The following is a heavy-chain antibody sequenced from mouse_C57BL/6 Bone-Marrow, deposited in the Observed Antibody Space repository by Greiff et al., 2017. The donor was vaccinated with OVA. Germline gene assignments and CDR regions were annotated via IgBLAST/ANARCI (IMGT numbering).Heavy chain of an antibody. CDR3: ARELIYYYGSRPSAWFAY. V-gene: IGHV1-55*01. J-gene: IGHJ3*01. CDR2: IYPGSGST. D-gene: IGHD1-1*01. CDR1: GYTFTSYW. Sequence: VQLQQSGAELVKPGASVKMSCKASGYTFTSYWITWVKQRPGQGLEWIGDIYPGSGSTNYNVKFKSKATLTVDTSSSTAYMQLSSLTSEDSAVYYCARELIYYYGSRPSAWFAYWGQGTLVTVSA.